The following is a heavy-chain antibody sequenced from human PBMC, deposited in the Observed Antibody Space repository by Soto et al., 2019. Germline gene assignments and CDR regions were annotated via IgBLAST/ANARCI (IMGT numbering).Heavy chain of an antibody. CDR3: ARDGFSGSYYGY. J-gene: IGHJ4*02. CDR2: IVSIFGTV. V-gene: IGHV1-69*13. D-gene: IGHD1-26*01. Sequence: GASVKVSCKASGGTFSSDVFSWVLQAPGQGLEWMGGIVSIFGTVNSAQKFQGRLTLTADQSTSTAYMELTSLRSEDTAVYYCARDGFSGSYYGYWGQGTQVTVSS. CDR1: GGTFSSDV.